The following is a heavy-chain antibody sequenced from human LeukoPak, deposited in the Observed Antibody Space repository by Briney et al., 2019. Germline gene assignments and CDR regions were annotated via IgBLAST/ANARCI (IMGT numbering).Heavy chain of an antibody. CDR1: GFTFSGSA. CDR3: TRMITVTTDDY. CDR2: IRSKANSYAT. Sequence: GGSLRLSCAASGFTFSGSAMHWVRQASGKGLEWVGRIRSKANSYATAYAESVKGRFTIYRDDSKNTAYLQMNSLKTEDTAVYYCTRMITVTTDDYWGQGTLVTVSS. J-gene: IGHJ4*02. D-gene: IGHD4-17*01. V-gene: IGHV3-73*01.